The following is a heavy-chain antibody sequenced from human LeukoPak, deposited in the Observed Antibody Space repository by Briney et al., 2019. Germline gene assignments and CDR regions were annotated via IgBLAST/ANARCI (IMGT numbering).Heavy chain of an antibody. D-gene: IGHD3-22*01. CDR1: GFTFSRYA. V-gene: IGHV3-30-3*01. CDR2: ISYDGSDK. J-gene: IGHJ5*02. CDR3: ARVVVGPSLGNGFDP. Sequence: GGSLRLSCAASGFTFSRYAMHWVRQAPGKGLDWVAVISYDGSDKYYGDSVKGRFTISRDNSKNTLYLQMNSLRAEDTAVHYGARVVVGPSLGNGFDPWGQGTLVTVSS.